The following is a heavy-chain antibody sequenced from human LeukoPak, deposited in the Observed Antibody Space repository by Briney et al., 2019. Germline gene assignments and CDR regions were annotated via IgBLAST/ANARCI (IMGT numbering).Heavy chain of an antibody. CDR3: ARGRGARSSRWYNWFDP. CDR1: GGSVNSSSYY. CDR2: INHSGST. D-gene: IGHD6-13*01. V-gene: IGHV4-39*07. Sequence: PSETLSLTCTVSGGSVNSSSYYWGWIRQPPGKALEWIGEINHSGSTNYNPSLKSRVTISIDTSKNQFSLEMSSVTAADTAVYYCARGRGARSSRWYNWFDPWGQGTLVTVSS. J-gene: IGHJ5*02.